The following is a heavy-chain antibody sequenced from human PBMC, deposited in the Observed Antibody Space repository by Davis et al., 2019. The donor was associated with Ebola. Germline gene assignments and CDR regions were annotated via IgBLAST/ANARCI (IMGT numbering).Heavy chain of an antibody. D-gene: IGHD4-17*01. CDR2: IYNVYTM. V-gene: IGHV3-53*05. J-gene: IGHJ4*02. Sequence: GGSLRLSCEASGFSVSDNYMNWVRQAPGKGLEWVSVIYNVYTMYYADSVKGRFTISRDNAKNSLYLQMNSLRAEDTALYYCAKAQWTTAKLNFDYWGQGTLVTVSS. CDR1: GFSVSDNY. CDR3: AKAQWTTAKLNFDY.